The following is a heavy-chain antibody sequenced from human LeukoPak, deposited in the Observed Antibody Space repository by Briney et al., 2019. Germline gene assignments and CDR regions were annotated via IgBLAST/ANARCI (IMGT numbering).Heavy chain of an antibody. Sequence: GASVKVSCKASGYTFTGYYMHWVRQAPGQGLEWMGWINPNSGGTNYAQKFQGRVTMTRDTSISTAYMELSRLRSDDTAVYYCARPPYDSSGWYGDFGYWGQGTLVTVSS. J-gene: IGHJ4*02. D-gene: IGHD6-19*01. CDR2: INPNSGGT. V-gene: IGHV1-2*02. CDR3: ARPPYDSSGWYGDFGY. CDR1: GYTFTGYY.